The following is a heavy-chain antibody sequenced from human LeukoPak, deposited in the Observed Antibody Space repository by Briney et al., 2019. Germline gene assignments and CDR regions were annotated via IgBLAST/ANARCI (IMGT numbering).Heavy chain of an antibody. D-gene: IGHD3-3*01. Sequence: GGSLRLSCAASGFTFSSFSMNWVRQAPGKGLEWVSYISSSSSIIYYADSVKGRFTISRDNAKNSLYLQMNSLRAEDTAVYYCARDYDFWSGYYTGIFDYWGQGTLVTVSS. CDR1: GFTFSSFS. CDR3: ARDYDFWSGYYTGIFDY. V-gene: IGHV3-48*01. J-gene: IGHJ4*02. CDR2: ISSSSSII.